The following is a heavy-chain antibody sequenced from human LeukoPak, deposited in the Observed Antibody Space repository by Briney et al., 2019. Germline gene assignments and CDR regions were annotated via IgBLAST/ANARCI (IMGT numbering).Heavy chain of an antibody. V-gene: IGHV4-61*02. CDR1: GGSISSGSYY. Sequence: SQTLSLTXTVSGGSISSGSYYWSWIRQPAGKGLEWIGRIYTSGSTNYNPSLKSRVTISVYTSKNQFSLKLSSVTAADTAVYYCARGAVPSGWFDPWGQGTLVTVSS. CDR3: ARGAVPSGWFDP. J-gene: IGHJ5*02. D-gene: IGHD6-19*01. CDR2: IYTSGST.